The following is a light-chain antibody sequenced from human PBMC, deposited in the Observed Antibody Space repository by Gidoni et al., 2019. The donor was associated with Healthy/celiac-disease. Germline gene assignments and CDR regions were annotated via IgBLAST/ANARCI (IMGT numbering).Light chain of an antibody. V-gene: IGKV3-15*01. Sequence: EIVMTQSPATLSVSPGERATLSCRASQSVSRNLAWYQQKPGQAPRHLIYGASTRATGIPDRFSGSGSGTEFTLTISSLQSEDFAVYYCQQYNNWPPWSFGQGTKLEIK. CDR2: GAS. CDR1: QSVSRN. J-gene: IGKJ2*04. CDR3: QQYNNWPPWS.